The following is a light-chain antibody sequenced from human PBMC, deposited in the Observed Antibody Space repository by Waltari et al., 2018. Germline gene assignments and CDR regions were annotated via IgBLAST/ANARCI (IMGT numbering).Light chain of an antibody. CDR1: QTGSRNS. V-gene: IGKV3-20*01. J-gene: IGKJ2*01. CDR3: QQYGNLPYT. Sequence: EVVLTQSPGTLPLSPGEGAPLSCRAGQTGSRNSLAWYQQKPGQVPRLLIFGASSRATGIPDRFSGSGSGTDFTLTINRLEPEDFAVYYCQQYGNLPYTFGQGTKLEIK. CDR2: GAS.